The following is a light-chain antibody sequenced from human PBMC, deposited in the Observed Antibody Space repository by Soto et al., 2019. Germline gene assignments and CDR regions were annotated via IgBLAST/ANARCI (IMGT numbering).Light chain of an antibody. J-gene: IGKJ1*01. CDR2: DAS. CDR1: QSVSSY. Sequence: EIVLTQSPATLSLSPGERATLSCRASQSVSSYLAWYQQKPGQVPRLVIYDASNRATGIPGRFSGSESWTDFTLTISSREPGDFGLYDGQQRSCCPRTVGQGTNVEIK. CDR3: QQRSCCPRT. V-gene: IGKV3-11*01.